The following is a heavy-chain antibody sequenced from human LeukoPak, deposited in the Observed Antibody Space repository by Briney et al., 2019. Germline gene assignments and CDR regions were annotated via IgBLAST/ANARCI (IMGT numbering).Heavy chain of an antibody. D-gene: IGHD6-25*01. CDR1: GFTFKNYG. CDR2: ISSGSTYI. CDR3: ARSKGGAQREYGMDV. V-gene: IGHV3-21*06. J-gene: IGHJ6*02. Sequence: PGRTLRLSCAASGFTFKNYGMNWVRQAPGKGLEWVSSISSGSTYIDNADSLKGRFTISRDNAKNSLYLEMNSLRAEDTAVYYCARSKGGAQREYGMDVWGQGTTVTVSS.